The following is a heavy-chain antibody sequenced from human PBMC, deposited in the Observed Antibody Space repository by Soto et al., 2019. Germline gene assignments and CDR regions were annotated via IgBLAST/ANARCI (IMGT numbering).Heavy chain of an antibody. J-gene: IGHJ4*02. CDR2: ISYDGSNK. CDR1: GFTFSSYG. Sequence: GGSLRLSCAASGFTFSSYGMHWVRQAPGKGLEWVAVISYDGSNKYYADSVKGRFTISRDNSKNTLYLQMNSLRAEDTAVYYCARRGQQLAYIDYWGQGTLVTVSS. V-gene: IGHV3-30*03. D-gene: IGHD6-13*01. CDR3: ARRGQQLAYIDY.